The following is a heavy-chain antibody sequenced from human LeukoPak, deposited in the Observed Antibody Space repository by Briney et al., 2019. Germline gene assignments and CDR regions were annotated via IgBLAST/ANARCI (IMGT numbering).Heavy chain of an antibody. J-gene: IGHJ4*02. CDR1: GYSFTSYW. CDR3: ARATYDSSGYYLNHFDY. V-gene: IGHV5-51*01. CDR2: IYPGDSDT. Sequence: GASLKISCKGSGYSFTSYWIRWVRQMPGKGLEWMGIIYPGDSDTRYSPSFQGQVTISADKSISTAYLQWSNLKASDTAMYYCARATYDSSGYYLNHFDYWGQGTLVTVSS. D-gene: IGHD3-22*01.